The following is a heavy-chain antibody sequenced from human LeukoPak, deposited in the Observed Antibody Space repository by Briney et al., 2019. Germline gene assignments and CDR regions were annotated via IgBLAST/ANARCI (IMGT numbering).Heavy chain of an antibody. V-gene: IGHV3-23*01. CDR2: ISRGGAYT. CDR1: GFTFGTYD. J-gene: IGHJ4*02. CDR3: NDGKPG. Sequence: PGGSLRLSCAASGFTFGTYDMYWIRQAPGKGLECVSSISRGGAYTYYADSVKGRFTISRDDSRNTLYLQMNSLYYCSKKGQADNDGKPGWGQGTLVTVSS. D-gene: IGHD3-10*01.